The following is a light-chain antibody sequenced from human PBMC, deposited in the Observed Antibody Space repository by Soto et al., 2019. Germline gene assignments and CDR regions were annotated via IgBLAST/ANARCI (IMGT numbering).Light chain of an antibody. CDR3: QQSYSTPSIS. Sequence: DIQMTQSPSSLSASVGDRVTITCRASESISRHLNWYQQKPGKAPNLLIYAASTLQNGVPSRFCGSGSGTDFTLTMSSLQPEDFATYYCQQSYSTPSISFGQGTRLEIK. V-gene: IGKV1-39*01. CDR2: AAS. J-gene: IGKJ5*01. CDR1: ESISRH.